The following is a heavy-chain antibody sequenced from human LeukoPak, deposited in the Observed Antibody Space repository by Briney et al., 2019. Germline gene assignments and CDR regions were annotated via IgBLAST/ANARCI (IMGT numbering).Heavy chain of an antibody. CDR3: ARVGYDFWSGYPPYYFDY. Sequence: GSLRLSCAASGFTFSSYWMSWVRQPPGKGLEWIGEINHSGSTNYNPSLKSRVTISVDTSKNQFSLKLSSVTAADTAVYYCARVGYDFWSGYPPYYFDYWGQGTLVTVSS. D-gene: IGHD3-3*01. CDR1: GFTFSSYW. J-gene: IGHJ4*02. V-gene: IGHV4-34*01. CDR2: INHSGST.